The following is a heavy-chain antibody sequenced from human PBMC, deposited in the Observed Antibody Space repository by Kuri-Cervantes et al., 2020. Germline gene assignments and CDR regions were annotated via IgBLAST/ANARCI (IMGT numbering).Heavy chain of an antibody. V-gene: IGHV3-30*18. CDR1: GFTFSTYV. CDR3: AKAHSSGWYYFDY. D-gene: IGHD6-19*01. J-gene: IGHJ4*02. CDR2: ISSDGSTN. Sequence: GGSLRLACAASGFTFSTYVMHWVRQAPGKGLEWVAVISSDGSTNYYADSVKGRFTISRDNSKNKLYLQMHSLRPEDMAVYYCAKAHSSGWYYFDYWGQGTLVTVSS.